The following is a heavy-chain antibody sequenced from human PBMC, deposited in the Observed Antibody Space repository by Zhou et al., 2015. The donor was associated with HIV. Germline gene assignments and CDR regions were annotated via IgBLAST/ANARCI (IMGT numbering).Heavy chain of an antibody. V-gene: IGHV3-30*03. D-gene: IGHD6-6*01. CDR1: RLTFSSYG. Sequence: QVQLVESGGGVVQPGRSLRLSCVASRLTFSSYGMHWVRQAPGKGLEWVASISYDGINKNYADSVKGRFTISRENAKNSLYLQMNSLRAGDTAVYYCARLGAGQSSSPERGMDVWGQGTTGHRLL. CDR2: ISYDGINK. J-gene: IGHJ6*02. CDR3: ARLGAGQSSSPERGMDV.